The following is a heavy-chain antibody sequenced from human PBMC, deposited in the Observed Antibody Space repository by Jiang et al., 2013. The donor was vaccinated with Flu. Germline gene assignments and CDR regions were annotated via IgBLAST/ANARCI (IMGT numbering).Heavy chain of an antibody. CDR2: ITAYNGNT. Sequence: GAEVKKPGASVKVSCKASGYTFSSYGISWVRQAPGQGLEWMGWITAYNGNTNYAQKFQGRVTMTTDTSTGTAYMELRSLRSDDTAVYYCARDGPATVTTGYYFDSWGQGVLVTVSS. D-gene: IGHD4-17*01. CDR3: ARDGPATVTTGYYFDS. CDR1: GYTFSSYG. J-gene: IGHJ4*02. V-gene: IGHV1-18*01.